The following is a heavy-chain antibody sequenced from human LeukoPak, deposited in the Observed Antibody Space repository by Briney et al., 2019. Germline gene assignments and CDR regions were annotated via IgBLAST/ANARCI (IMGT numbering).Heavy chain of an antibody. V-gene: IGHV3-30*03. CDR1: GFSFSGYG. Sequence: GFLRLSCEASGFSFSGYGMHWVRQAPGKGLEWVALISYDGSNKYYAESVKGRLTVSRDNSKNTLYLQMNSLRAEDTAVYYCASGNPYGMDVWGQGTTVTVSS. CDR3: ASGNPYGMDV. CDR2: ISYDGSNK. J-gene: IGHJ6*02.